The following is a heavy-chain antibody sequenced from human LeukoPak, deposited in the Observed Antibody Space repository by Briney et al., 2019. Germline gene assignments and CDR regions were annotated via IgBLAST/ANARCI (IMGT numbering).Heavy chain of an antibody. J-gene: IGHJ6*02. CDR1: GFTFSSYS. Sequence: GGSLRLSCAASGFTFSSYSMNWVRQAPGKGLEWVSSISSSSSYIYYADSVKGRFAISRDNAKNSLYLQINSLRAEDTAVYYCARDRHCANGVCHSPPGMDVWGQGTTVTVSS. CDR2: ISSSSSYI. D-gene: IGHD2-8*01. CDR3: ARDRHCANGVCHSPPGMDV. V-gene: IGHV3-21*01.